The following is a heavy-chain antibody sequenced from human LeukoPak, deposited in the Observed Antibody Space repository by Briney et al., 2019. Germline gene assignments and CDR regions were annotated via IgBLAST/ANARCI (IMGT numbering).Heavy chain of an antibody. CDR2: IYPGDSGT. CDR1: GSRFTSYW. Sequence: GESLKISCEGSGSRFTSYWISWVRQMPGKGLEWMGVIYPGDSGTRYSPSFQGQVTISADKSISPAYLQWSSLKASDTAMYYCARPISSGWYYFDYWGQGTLVTVSS. D-gene: IGHD6-19*01. V-gene: IGHV5-51*01. CDR3: ARPISSGWYYFDY. J-gene: IGHJ4*02.